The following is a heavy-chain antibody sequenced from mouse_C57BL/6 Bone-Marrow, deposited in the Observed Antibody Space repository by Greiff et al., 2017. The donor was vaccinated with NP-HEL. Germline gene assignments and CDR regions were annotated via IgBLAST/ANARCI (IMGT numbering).Heavy chain of an antibody. CDR2: SRNKANDYTT. CDR1: GFTFSDFY. J-gene: IGHJ4*01. D-gene: IGHD2-10*01. Sequence: EVQVVASGGGLVQSGRSLRLSCATSGFTFSDFYMEWVRQAPGKGLEWIAASRNKANDYTTEYSASVKGRFIVSRDTSQSILYLQMNALRAEDTAIYYCARDARPYSYAMDYWGQGTSVTVSS. CDR3: ARDARPYSYAMDY. V-gene: IGHV7-1*01.